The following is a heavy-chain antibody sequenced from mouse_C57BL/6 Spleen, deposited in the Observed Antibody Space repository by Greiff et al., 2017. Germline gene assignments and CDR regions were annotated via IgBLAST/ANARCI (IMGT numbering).Heavy chain of an antibody. Sequence: QVQLQQSGPELVKPGASVKISCKASGYTFTDYYINWVKQRPGQGLEWIGWIFPGSGSTYYNEKFKGKATLTVDKSSSTAYMLLSSLTSEDSAVYFCARVGENSIYYYGSSYAWFAYWGQGTLVTVSA. V-gene: IGHV1-75*01. J-gene: IGHJ3*01. CDR1: GYTFTDYY. CDR2: IFPGSGST. CDR3: ARVGENSIYYYGSSYAWFAY. D-gene: IGHD1-1*01.